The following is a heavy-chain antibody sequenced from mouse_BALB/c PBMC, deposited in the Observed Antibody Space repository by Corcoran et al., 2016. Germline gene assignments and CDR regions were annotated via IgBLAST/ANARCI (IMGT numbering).Heavy chain of an antibody. CDR2: ISYDGSN. CDR1: GYSITSGYY. CDR3: ARASNYGYFDV. D-gene: IGHD2-10*02. Sequence: DVQLQESGPGLVKPSQSLSLTCSVTGYSITSGYYWNWIRQFPGNKLEWMGYISYDGSNNYNPSLKNRISITRDTSKNQFFLKLNSVTTEDTATYYCARASNYGYFDVWGAGTTVTVSS. V-gene: IGHV3-6*02. J-gene: IGHJ1*01.